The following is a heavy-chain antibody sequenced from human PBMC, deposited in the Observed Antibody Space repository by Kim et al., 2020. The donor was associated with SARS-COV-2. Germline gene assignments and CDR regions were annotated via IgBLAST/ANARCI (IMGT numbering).Heavy chain of an antibody. J-gene: IGHJ4*02. Sequence: ASVKVSCKASGYTFTSYGISWVRQAPGQGLEWMGWISAYNGNTNYAQKLQGRVTMTTDTSTSTAYMELRSLRSDDTAVYYCARGARRVLRYFDWPIDYWGQGTLVTVSS. CDR2: ISAYNGNT. CDR1: GYTFTSYG. V-gene: IGHV1-18*01. D-gene: IGHD3-9*01. CDR3: ARGARRVLRYFDWPIDY.